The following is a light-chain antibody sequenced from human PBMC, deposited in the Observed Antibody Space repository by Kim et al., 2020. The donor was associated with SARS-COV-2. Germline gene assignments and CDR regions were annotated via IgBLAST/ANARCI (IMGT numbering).Light chain of an antibody. V-gene: IGKV3-20*01. Sequence: EIVLTQSPGTLSLSPGERATLSCRASQSVSSSYLAWFQQKPGQAPRLLISAASSRATGIPDRFSGSGSGTDFTLTISTLEPEDFAVYYCQQYGISPYTFGQGTKLEIK. CDR1: QSVSSSY. CDR3: QQYGISPYT. J-gene: IGKJ2*01. CDR2: AAS.